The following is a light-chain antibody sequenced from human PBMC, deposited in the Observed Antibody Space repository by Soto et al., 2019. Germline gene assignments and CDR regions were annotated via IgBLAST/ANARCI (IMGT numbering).Light chain of an antibody. J-gene: IGKJ1*01. CDR2: WAS. Sequence: VITQSPDALAFCFRYRSTINCNSIHNVLYRSNNKNYLAWYQQKLGQPPKLLIRWASSRASGVPDRFSGSGSGTDFTLTISSLQAEDVAVYYCQQYYSTPWTFGQGTKVDIK. CDR1: HNVLYRSNNKNY. CDR3: QQYYSTPWT. V-gene: IGKV4-1*01.